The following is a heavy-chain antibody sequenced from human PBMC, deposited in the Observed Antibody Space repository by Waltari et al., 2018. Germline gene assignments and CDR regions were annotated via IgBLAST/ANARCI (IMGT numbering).Heavy chain of an antibody. CDR1: GFTFSPYW. J-gene: IGHJ3*02. V-gene: IGHV3-7*01. CDR2: IRQDGNQK. CDR3: AREGKLLGAFDI. Sequence: EVQLVESGGTLVQPGGSLRLSCAASGFTFSPYWMNWVRQAPGKGLEWVADIRQDGNQKSYVDSVKGRFTISRDNAESSLYLQMNSLRAEDTAVYYCAREGKLLGAFDIWGQGTMVTVSS. D-gene: IGHD1-26*01.